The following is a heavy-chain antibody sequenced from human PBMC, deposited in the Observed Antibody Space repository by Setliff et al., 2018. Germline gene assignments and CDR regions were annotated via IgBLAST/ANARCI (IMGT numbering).Heavy chain of an antibody. V-gene: IGHV4-61*02. CDR1: GASISSGFYY. D-gene: IGHD4-4*01. CDR2: IHSSGDT. Sequence: SETLSLTCTVSGASISSGFYYWSWIRQPAGKGLEWIGRIHSSGDTKYNPSVKTRVTIAVDTSKNQFSLKLSSATAADTAVYYCARATVGLATIIYFDSWGPGTLVTVSS. J-gene: IGHJ4*02. CDR3: ARATVGLATIIYFDS.